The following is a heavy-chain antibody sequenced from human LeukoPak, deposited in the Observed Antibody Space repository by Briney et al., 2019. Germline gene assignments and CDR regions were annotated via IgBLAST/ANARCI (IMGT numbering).Heavy chain of an antibody. CDR3: AKEAYPTMTAVYYYGMGV. D-gene: IGHD4-17*01. CDR2: ISGSGGST. Sequence: GGSLRLSCSASGFIFNNYAMSWVRQAPGKGLEWVSAISGSGGSTYYADSVKGRFTISRDNSKNTLYLQMSSLRVEDTALYYCAKEAYPTMTAVYYYGMGVWGLGTTVTVSS. CDR1: GFIFNNYA. J-gene: IGHJ6*02. V-gene: IGHV3-23*01.